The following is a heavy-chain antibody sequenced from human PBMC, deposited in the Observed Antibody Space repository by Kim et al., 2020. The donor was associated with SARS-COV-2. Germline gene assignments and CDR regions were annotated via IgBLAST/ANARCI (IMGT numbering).Heavy chain of an antibody. CDR2: IYPGDSDT. V-gene: IGHV5-51*01. CDR3: ASGGYCSGGSCYPFDY. J-gene: IGHJ4*02. D-gene: IGHD2-15*01. Sequence: GESLKISCKGSGYSFTSYWIGWVRQMPGKGLEWMGIIYPGDSDTRYSPSFQGQVTISADKSISTAYLQWSSLKASDTAMYYCASGGYCSGGSCYPFDYWCQGTLVTVSS. CDR1: GYSFTSYW.